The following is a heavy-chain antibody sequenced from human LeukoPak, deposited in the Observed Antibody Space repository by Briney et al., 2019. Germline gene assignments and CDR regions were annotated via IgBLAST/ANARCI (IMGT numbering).Heavy chain of an antibody. V-gene: IGHV3-53*05. CDR2: IYSGGST. CDR1: GFTVSSNY. D-gene: IGHD2-15*01. J-gene: IGHJ4*02. Sequence: PGGSLRLSCAASGFTVSSNYMSWVRQAPGKGLEWVSVIYSGGSTYYADSVKGRFTISRDNSRNTLYLQMNSLRAEDTAVYYCARDLKVKSADYYFDYWGQGTLVTVSS. CDR3: ARDLKVKSADYYFDY.